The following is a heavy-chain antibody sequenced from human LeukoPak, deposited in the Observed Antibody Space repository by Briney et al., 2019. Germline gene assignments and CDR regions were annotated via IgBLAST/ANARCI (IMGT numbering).Heavy chain of an antibody. CDR1: GGSFSGYY. D-gene: IGHD2-8*02. CDR3: AGHHPRNTVDF. J-gene: IGHJ4*02. V-gene: IGHV4-59*08. Sequence: SETLSLTCAVYGGSFSGYYWSWIRQPPGKGLEWIGYISYSGFTNYNPSLKSRVTISLDTSKNQFSLKLTSVTAADTAVYYCAGHHPRNTVDFWGQGALVTVSS. CDR2: ISYSGFT.